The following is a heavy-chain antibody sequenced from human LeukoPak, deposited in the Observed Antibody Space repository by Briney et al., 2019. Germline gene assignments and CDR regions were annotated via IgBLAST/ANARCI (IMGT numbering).Heavy chain of an antibody. V-gene: IGHV3-23*05. CDR2: IKRDGSNT. CDR3: AKGGYASCFDP. CDR1: GFTFSEHS. J-gene: IGHJ5*02. D-gene: IGHD2-15*01. Sequence: GGSLRLSCEASGFTFSEHSMSWVRQAPGKGLEWVSTIKRDGSNTYYTDSVEGRFTISRDNSKNALYLEMNTLRAEDTAVYYCAKGGYASCFDPWGQGTQVTVSS.